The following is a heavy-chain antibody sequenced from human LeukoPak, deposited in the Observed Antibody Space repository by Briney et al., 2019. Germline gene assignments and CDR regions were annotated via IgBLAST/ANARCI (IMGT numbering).Heavy chain of an antibody. Sequence: PGGSLRLSCAASGFTFDDYAMHWVRQAPGKGLEWVSLISGDGGSTYYADSVKGRFTISRDNSKNSLYLRMNSLRTEDTALYYCAKTLTGYLVALWFDPWGQGTLVTVSS. CDR1: GFTFDDYA. CDR3: AKTLTGYLVALWFDP. J-gene: IGHJ5*02. V-gene: IGHV3-43*02. CDR2: ISGDGGST. D-gene: IGHD2-8*02.